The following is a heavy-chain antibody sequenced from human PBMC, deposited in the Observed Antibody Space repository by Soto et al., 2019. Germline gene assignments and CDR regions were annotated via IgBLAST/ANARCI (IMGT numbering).Heavy chain of an antibody. D-gene: IGHD6-19*01. Sequence: SETLSLTCTVSGASISAYAWSWIRQPAGKGLEWIGRLYSSGNTNYNPSFKSRLTMSADTSKNQFSLKLSSVTAADTAVYYCARGPYSSGWYVVDYWGQGTLVTVSS. V-gene: IGHV4-4*07. CDR2: LYSSGNT. J-gene: IGHJ4*02. CDR1: GASISAYA. CDR3: ARGPYSSGWYVVDY.